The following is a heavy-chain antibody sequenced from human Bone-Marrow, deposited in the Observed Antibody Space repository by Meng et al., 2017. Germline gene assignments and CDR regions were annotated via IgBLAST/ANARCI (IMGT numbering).Heavy chain of an antibody. V-gene: IGHV2-5*02. Sequence: SGPTLVKPTQTLTLTCSFSGFSLSTRGVGVAWLRQPPGKALEGVALIYWDDDKRYSPSLKTRLAVIKDTSTNQVVLTMINMDPVDTGTYYCARTPNFSDGSHYFDYWDQGILVTVSS. D-gene: IGHD3-3*01. CDR3: ARTPNFSDGSHYFDY. CDR2: IYWDDDK. J-gene: IGHJ4*02. CDR1: GFSLSTRGVG.